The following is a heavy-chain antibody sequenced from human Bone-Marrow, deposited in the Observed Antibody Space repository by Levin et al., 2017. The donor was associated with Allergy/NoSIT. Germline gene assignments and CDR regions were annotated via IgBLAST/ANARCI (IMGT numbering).Heavy chain of an antibody. J-gene: IGHJ6*03. V-gene: IGHV1-2*06. CDR2: INPNSGDR. CDR1: GYTFSGYY. D-gene: IGHD2-2*01. CDR3: ATGSTEYFFYYYMDV. Sequence: ASVKVSCKASGYTFSGYYIHWVRQAPGQGLEWMGRINPNSGDREYAQTFQGRVTMTRDTSINTAYMELSSLRSGDTAIYYCATGSTEYFFYYYMDVWGMGTTVTVSS.